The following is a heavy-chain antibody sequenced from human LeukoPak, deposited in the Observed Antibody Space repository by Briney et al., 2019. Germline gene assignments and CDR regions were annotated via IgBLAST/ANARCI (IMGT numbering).Heavy chain of an antibody. CDR3: ARTIIDYYDSNGYFGYYFDY. CDR2: IIPIFGTA. D-gene: IGHD3-22*01. CDR1: GYTFTGYY. J-gene: IGHJ4*02. Sequence: ASVKVSCKASGYTFTGYYMHWVRQAPGQGLEWMGGIIPIFGTANYAQKFQGRVTITADESTSTAYMELSSLRSEDTAVYYCARTIIDYYDSNGYFGYYFDYWGQGTLVTVSS. V-gene: IGHV1-69*13.